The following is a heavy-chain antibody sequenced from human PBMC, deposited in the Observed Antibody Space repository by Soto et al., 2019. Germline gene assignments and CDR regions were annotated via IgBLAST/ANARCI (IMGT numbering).Heavy chain of an antibody. J-gene: IGHJ4*02. Sequence: PSETLSLTCTVSGGSISSGGYYWSWIRQHPGKGLEWIGYIYYSGSTYYNPSLKSRVTISVDTSKNQFSLKLSSVTAADTAVYYCASSPDYGDYPIFDYWGQGTLVTVSS. CDR1: GGSISSGGYY. CDR2: IYYSGST. D-gene: IGHD4-17*01. V-gene: IGHV4-31*03. CDR3: ASSPDYGDYPIFDY.